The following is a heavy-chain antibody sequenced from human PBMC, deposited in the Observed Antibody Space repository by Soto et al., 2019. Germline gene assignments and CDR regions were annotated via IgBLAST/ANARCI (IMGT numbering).Heavy chain of an antibody. CDR2: ISSSSSYI. V-gene: IGHV3-21*01. Sequence: GGSLRLSCAASGFTFSSYSMNWVRQAPGKGLEWVSSISSSSSYIYYADSVKGRFTISRDNAKNSLYLQMNSLRAEDTAVYYCARDQYYYDSSGYWGNYYYYGMDVWGQGTTVTVSS. CDR3: ARDQYYYDSSGYWGNYYYYGMDV. J-gene: IGHJ6*02. CDR1: GFTFSSYS. D-gene: IGHD3-22*01.